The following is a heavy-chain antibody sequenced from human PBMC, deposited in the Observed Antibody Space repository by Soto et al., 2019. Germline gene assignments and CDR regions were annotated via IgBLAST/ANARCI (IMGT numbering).Heavy chain of an antibody. V-gene: IGHV4-39*01. D-gene: IGHD4-17*01. CDR3: ARHLQDYGDSLDY. CDR1: GGSIGSSSYY. CDR2: IYYSGRT. Sequence: SSETLSLTCTVSGGSIGSSSYYWGWLREPPGKGLEWLGSIYYSGRTYYNPSLKSRVTISVDTSKKQFALKLSSVTDADPSVYYCARHLQDYGDSLDYGGKRTLVTVSS. J-gene: IGHJ4*02.